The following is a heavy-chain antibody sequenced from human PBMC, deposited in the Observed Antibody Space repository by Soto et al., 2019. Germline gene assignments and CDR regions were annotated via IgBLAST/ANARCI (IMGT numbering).Heavy chain of an antibody. CDR3: ATRGYSGYDLIPVPLYDKESRYYYYMDV. D-gene: IGHD5-12*01. CDR2: ISSSSSTI. J-gene: IGHJ6*03. CDR1: GFTFSSYS. V-gene: IGHV3-48*01. Sequence: GGSLRLSCAASGFTFSSYSMNWVRQAPGKGLEWVSYISSSSSTIYYADSVKGRFTISRDNAKNSLYLQMNSLRAEDTAVYYCATRGYSGYDLIPVPLYDKESRYYYYMDVWGKGTTVTVSS.